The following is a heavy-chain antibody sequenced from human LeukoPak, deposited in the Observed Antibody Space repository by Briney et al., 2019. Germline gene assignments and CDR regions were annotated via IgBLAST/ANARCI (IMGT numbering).Heavy chain of an antibody. CDR1: GASINSPTFH. V-gene: IGHV4-39*01. CDR3: ARQGRKLGFFDF. J-gene: IGHJ4*02. Sequence: SETLSLTCLVSGASINSPTFHWALIRQPPGKGLEWIGTVYYIGHTFSNPSLSSRLTISLVTSESHFSLRLSSVTAADTAVYYCARQGRKLGFFDFWGQGILVTVSS. CDR2: VYYIGHT. D-gene: IGHD1-26*01.